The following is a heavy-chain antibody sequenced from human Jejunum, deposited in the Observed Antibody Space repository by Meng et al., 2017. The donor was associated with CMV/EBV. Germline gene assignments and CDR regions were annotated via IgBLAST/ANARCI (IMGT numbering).Heavy chain of an antibody. D-gene: IGHD2-2*01. Sequence: RGAGQVSGRPSKTLALICSVSGGSVSKYYWGWIRQTPGGGLEWLGYIYNSGDIYYNPFLEGRVTISTDTSKNQFSLKLRYVTAADTAVYYCVRHGDCSSGSCYYHWLDPWGQGSLVTVSS. V-gene: IGHV4-59*02. CDR1: GGSVSKYY. CDR2: IYNSGDI. J-gene: IGHJ5*01. CDR3: VRHGDCSSGSCYYHWLDP.